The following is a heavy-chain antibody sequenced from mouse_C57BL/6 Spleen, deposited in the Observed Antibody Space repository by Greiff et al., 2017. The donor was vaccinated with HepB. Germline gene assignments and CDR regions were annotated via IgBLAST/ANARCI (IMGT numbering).Heavy chain of an antibody. CDR1: GFTFSSDG. Sequence: EVKLMESGGDLVKPGGSLKLSCAASGFTFSSDGMSWVRQTPDKRLEWVATISSGGSYTYYPDSVKGRFTISRDNAKNTLYLQMRSLKSADTAIYYCARSPPHSSLFYYYAMYYSSQGTSVTVSS. V-gene: IGHV5-6*01. CDR2: ISSGGSYT. J-gene: IGHJ4*01. CDR3: ARSPPHSSLFYYYAMYY. D-gene: IGHD6-1*01.